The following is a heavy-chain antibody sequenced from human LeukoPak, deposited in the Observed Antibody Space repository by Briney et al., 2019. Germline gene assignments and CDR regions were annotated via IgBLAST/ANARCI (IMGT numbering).Heavy chain of an antibody. J-gene: IGHJ6*02. V-gene: IGHV4-59*01. CDR2: IYYIGST. CDR3: ARDRRFTGISV. Sequence: SETLSLTCTVSGGSISGYYGSWIRQPPGKGLEWIGDIYYIGSTNYNPSLKSRVTISVDTSKNQFSLNLSSVTAADTAVYYCARDRRFTGISVWRQGTTVTVSS. D-gene: IGHD2-8*02. CDR1: GGSISGYY.